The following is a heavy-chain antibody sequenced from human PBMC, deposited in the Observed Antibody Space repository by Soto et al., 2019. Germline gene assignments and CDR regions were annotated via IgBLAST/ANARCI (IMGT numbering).Heavy chain of an antibody. CDR1: GFTFSSYS. CDR2: ISSSSSSYI. V-gene: IGHV3-21*01. Sequence: GGSLRLSCAASGFTFSSYSMNWVRQAPGKGLEWVSSISSSSSSYIYYADSVKGRFTISRDNAKNSLYLQMNSLRAEDTAVYYCARDEGGSYLLLDYWGQGTLVTVSS. J-gene: IGHJ4*02. D-gene: IGHD1-26*01. CDR3: ARDEGGSYLLLDY.